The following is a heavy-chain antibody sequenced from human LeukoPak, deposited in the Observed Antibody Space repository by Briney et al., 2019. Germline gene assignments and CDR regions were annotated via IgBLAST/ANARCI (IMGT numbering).Heavy chain of an antibody. D-gene: IGHD6-6*01. CDR3: ARHRSYSSSSYFDY. CDR2: IYYTGST. J-gene: IGHJ4*02. Sequence: SETLSLTCSVSRGSISNYYWSWIRQPPGRGLEWLGYIYYTGSTNSSPSLKSRVTMSLDTSNNQFSLRLSSVTAADTAVYYCARHRSYSSSSYFDYWGQGSLVTVSS. CDR1: RGSISNYY. V-gene: IGHV4-59*08.